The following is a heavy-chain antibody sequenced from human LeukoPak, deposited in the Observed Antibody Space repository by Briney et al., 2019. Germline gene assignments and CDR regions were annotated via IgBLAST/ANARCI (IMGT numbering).Heavy chain of an antibody. Sequence: GASVKVSCKASGGTFSSYAISWVRQAPGQGLEWMGGIIPIFGTANYAQKFQGRVTITADESTSTAYMELSSLRSEDTAVYYCARGRYYDFWSGYYTVSPDYYYYYMDVWGKGTTVTVSS. CDR2: IIPIFGTA. D-gene: IGHD3-3*01. CDR1: GGTFSSYA. J-gene: IGHJ6*03. CDR3: ARGRYYDFWSGYYTVSPDYYYYYMDV. V-gene: IGHV1-69*13.